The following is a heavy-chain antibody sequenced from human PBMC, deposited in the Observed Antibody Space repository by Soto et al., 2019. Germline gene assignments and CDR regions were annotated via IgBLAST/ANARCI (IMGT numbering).Heavy chain of an antibody. CDR1: GGSISSYY. CDR2: IYYGGST. D-gene: IGHD6-19*01. CDR3: ARLSRWLFDP. Sequence: SETLSLTCTASGGSISSYYWSWIRQPPGKGLEWIGYIYYGGSTNYNPSLKSRVTISVDTSKNQFSLKLSSVTAADTAVYYCARLSRWLFDPWGQGTLVTVS. J-gene: IGHJ5*02. V-gene: IGHV4-59*01.